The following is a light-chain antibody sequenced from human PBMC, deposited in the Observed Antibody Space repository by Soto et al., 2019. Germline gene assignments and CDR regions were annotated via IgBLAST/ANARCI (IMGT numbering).Light chain of an antibody. CDR2: KAS. CDR1: QSISVW. J-gene: IGKJ1*01. Sequence: DIRMTQSPSTRSASVGDRVTITCRASQSISVWLAWYQQKPGKAPKLLIYKASTLQSGVPSRFSGSGYGTEFTLTINSLQPDDFATYSCQHYNTDSPTFGQGTKVEI. V-gene: IGKV1-5*03. CDR3: QHYNTDSPT.